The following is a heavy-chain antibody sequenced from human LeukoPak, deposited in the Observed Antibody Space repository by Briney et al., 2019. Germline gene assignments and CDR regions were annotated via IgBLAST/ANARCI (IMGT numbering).Heavy chain of an antibody. D-gene: IGHD6-19*01. CDR1: GFTFSNCG. V-gene: IGHV4-34*01. CDR3: ARGLYPYSSGALNY. CDR2: INHSGST. J-gene: IGHJ4*02. Sequence: GSLRLSCAASGFTFSNCGMSWVRQAPGKGLEWIGEINHSGSTNYNPSLKSRVTISVDTSKNQFSLKLSSVTAADTAVYYCARGLYPYSSGALNYWGQGTLVTVSS.